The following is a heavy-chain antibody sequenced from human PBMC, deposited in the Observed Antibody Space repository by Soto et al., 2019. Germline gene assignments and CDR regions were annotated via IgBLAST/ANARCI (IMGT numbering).Heavy chain of an antibody. V-gene: IGHV3-21*01. J-gene: IGHJ4*02. D-gene: IGHD1-26*01. CDR3: ARGSAFIGLDY. Sequence: EVQLVESGGGLVKPGGSLRLSCAVSGFIFSRYSMNWVRQAPGKGLEWVSSIGTSGSYIYDTDSVKGRFTISRDNTKDSLYLQMNSLRAEDTAIYYYARGSAFIGLDYWGQGTPVTVSS. CDR2: IGTSGSYI. CDR1: GFIFSRYS.